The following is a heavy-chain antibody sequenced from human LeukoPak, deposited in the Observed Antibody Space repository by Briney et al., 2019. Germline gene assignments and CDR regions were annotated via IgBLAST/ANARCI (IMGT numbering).Heavy chain of an antibody. Sequence: SETLSLTCTVSGGSISSYYWSWIRQPPGKGLEWIGYIYYSGSTNYNPSLKSRVTISVDTSKNQFSLKLSSVTAADTAVYYCARDPSFYFYYMDVWGKGTTVTVSS. CDR2: IYYSGST. V-gene: IGHV4-59*12. J-gene: IGHJ6*03. D-gene: IGHD1-26*01. CDR1: GGSISSYY. CDR3: ARDPSFYFYYMDV.